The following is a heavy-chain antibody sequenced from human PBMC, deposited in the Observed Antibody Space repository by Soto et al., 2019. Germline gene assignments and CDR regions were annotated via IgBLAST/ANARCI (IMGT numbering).Heavy chain of an antibody. CDR3: AKEAPYLDYDSSGYPSFDY. Sequence: GGSLRLSCAASGFTFSSYGMHWVRQAPGKGLEWVAVISYDGSNKYYADSVKGRFTISRDNSKNTLYLQMNSLRAEDTAVYYCAKEAPYLDYDSSGYPSFDYWGQGTLVTVSS. V-gene: IGHV3-30*18. D-gene: IGHD3-22*01. CDR1: GFTFSSYG. CDR2: ISYDGSNK. J-gene: IGHJ4*02.